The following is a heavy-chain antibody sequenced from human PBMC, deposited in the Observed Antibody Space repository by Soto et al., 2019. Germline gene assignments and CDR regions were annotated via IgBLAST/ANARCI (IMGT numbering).Heavy chain of an antibody. J-gene: IGHJ4*02. CDR1: GGSISSYY. CDR3: ARYYGDYVSQIDY. Sequence: SETLSLTCTVSGGSISSYYWSWIRQPPGKGLEWIGYIYYSGSTNYNPSLQSRVTISVDTSKNQFSLKLSSVTAADTAVYYCARYYGDYVSQIDYWGQGTLVTISS. CDR2: IYYSGST. V-gene: IGHV4-59*08. D-gene: IGHD4-17*01.